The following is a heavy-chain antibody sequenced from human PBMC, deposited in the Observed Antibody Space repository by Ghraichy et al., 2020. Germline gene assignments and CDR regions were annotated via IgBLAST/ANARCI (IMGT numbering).Heavy chain of an antibody. CDR1: GGSISSGGYY. CDR3: AREAGYYDSSGYRHFDY. CDR2: IYYSGST. J-gene: IGHJ4*02. D-gene: IGHD3-22*01. V-gene: IGHV4-31*03. Sequence: SETLSLTCTVSGGSISSGGYYWSWIRQHPGKGLEWIGYIYYSGSTYYNPSLKSRVTISVDTSKNQFSLKLSSVTAADTAVYYCAREAGYYDSSGYRHFDYWGQGTLVTVSS.